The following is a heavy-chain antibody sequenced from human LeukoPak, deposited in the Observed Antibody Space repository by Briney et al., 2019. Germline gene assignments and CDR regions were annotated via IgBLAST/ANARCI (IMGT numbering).Heavy chain of an antibody. CDR1: GGSISSSSDY. Sequence: SETLSLTCTVSGGSISSSSDYWGWIRQPPGKGLEWIGSIYCSGGTYYNPSLKSRVTISVDTSKNQFSLKVSSVTAADTAVYYCARVRDGYNSYYFDYWGQGTLVTVSS. J-gene: IGHJ4*02. D-gene: IGHD5-24*01. V-gene: IGHV4-39*07. CDR3: ARVRDGYNSYYFDY. CDR2: IYCSGGT.